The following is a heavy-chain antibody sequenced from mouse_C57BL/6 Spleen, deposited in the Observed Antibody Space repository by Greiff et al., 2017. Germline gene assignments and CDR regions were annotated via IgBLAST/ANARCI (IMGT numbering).Heavy chain of an antibody. J-gene: IGHJ1*03. CDR2: LNPNNGGT. D-gene: IGHD3-2*02. Sequence: EVQLQQSGPELVKPGASVKISCKASGYTFTDYYMNWVKQSHGKSLEWIGDLNPNNGGTSYNQKFKGKATLTVDKSSSTAYMELRSLTSEDSAVYYCATSDSSGYGYFDVWGTGTTVTVSS. V-gene: IGHV1-26*01. CDR1: GYTFTDYY. CDR3: ATSDSSGYGYFDV.